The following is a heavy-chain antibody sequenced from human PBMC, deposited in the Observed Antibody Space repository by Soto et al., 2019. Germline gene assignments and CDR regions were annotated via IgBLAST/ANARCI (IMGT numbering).Heavy chain of an antibody. CDR2: IRANDESI. CDR1: GFDFRSYE. V-gene: IGHV3-48*03. Sequence: GGSLRLCCVASGFDFRSYEMNWVRQAPGKGLEWVSNIRANDESIYYADSVKGRVSVSRDNAKNSLFLEMNSLRVDDTAVYYCARETLRDAIDIWGQGTTVTVSS. J-gene: IGHJ3*02. CDR3: ARETLRDAIDI.